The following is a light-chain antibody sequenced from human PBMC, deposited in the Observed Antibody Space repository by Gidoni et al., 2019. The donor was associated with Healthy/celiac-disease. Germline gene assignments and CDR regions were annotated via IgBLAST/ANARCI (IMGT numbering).Light chain of an antibody. CDR1: SSNIGPGYD. V-gene: IGLV1-40*01. J-gene: IGLJ3*02. CDR3: QSYDSSLGGWV. CDR2: GNR. Sequence: QSVLTQPPSVSGAPGPRVTISCTGSSSNIGPGYDVHWYQQLPGTAPKLLIHGNRNRPSGVPDRFSGSKSGTSAALAITGLQAEDEADYYCQSYDSSLGGWVFGGGTKLTVL.